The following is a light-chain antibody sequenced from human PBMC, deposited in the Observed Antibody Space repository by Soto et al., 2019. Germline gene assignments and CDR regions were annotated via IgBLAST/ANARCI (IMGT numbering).Light chain of an antibody. CDR3: MMYMGGGIGV. Sequence: QTVVTQEPSFSVSPGGTVTLTCGLSSGSVSSSYYPSWYQQTPGQAPRTLIYNTNTRSSGVPDRFSGSNLGNKAALTITGAQADDESDYYCMMYMGGGIGVFGGGTKLTVL. V-gene: IGLV8-61*01. CDR1: SGSVSSSYY. J-gene: IGLJ3*02. CDR2: NTN.